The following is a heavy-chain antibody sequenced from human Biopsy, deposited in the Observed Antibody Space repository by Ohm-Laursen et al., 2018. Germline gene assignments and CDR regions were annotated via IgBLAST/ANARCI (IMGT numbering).Heavy chain of an antibody. CDR3: ARAVDYYDPYYYYGLDV. V-gene: IGHV4-34*01. CDR2: INHRGST. Sequence: SDTLSLTWTVYGGSFSGYYWSWIRQPPGKGLEWIGEINHRGSTNYNPSLKSRVTISVDTSKNQFSLKLRSVTVADTAVYYCARAVDYYDPYYYYGLDVWGQGTTVTVSS. D-gene: IGHD3-16*01. J-gene: IGHJ6*02. CDR1: GGSFSGYY.